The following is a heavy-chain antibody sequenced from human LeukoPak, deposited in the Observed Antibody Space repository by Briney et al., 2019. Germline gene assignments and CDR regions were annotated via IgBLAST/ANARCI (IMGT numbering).Heavy chain of an antibody. CDR1: GFTFSSYG. Sequence: GGTLRLSCAASGFTFSSYGMSWVRQAPGKGLEWVSAISGSGSGGSTYYADSVKGRFTISRDNSKNTLYLQMNSLRVEDTAVYYCAKATSVTTLFDYWGQGTLVTVSS. CDR3: AKATSVTTLFDY. J-gene: IGHJ4*02. D-gene: IGHD4-17*01. V-gene: IGHV3-23*01. CDR2: ISGSGSGGST.